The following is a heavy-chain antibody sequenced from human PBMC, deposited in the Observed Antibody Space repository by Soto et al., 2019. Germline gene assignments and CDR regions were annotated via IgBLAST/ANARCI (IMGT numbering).Heavy chain of an antibody. CDR3: AREHFVDFWSGNWFDP. D-gene: IGHD3-3*01. Sequence: SETLSLTCTVSGGSISSYYWSWIRQPPGKGLEWIGYIYYSGSTNYNPSLKSRVTISVDTSKNQFSLKLSSVTAADTAVYYCAREHFVDFWSGNWFDPWGQGTLVTVSS. J-gene: IGHJ5*02. V-gene: IGHV4-59*12. CDR2: IYYSGST. CDR1: GGSISSYY.